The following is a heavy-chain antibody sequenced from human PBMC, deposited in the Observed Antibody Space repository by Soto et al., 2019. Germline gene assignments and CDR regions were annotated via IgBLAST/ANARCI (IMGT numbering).Heavy chain of an antibody. CDR1: GFSLSTSGVG. J-gene: IGHJ1*01. CDR3: AHNQRYSSSWYGAILAGYFQP. Sequence: SGPTLVSPTQTLTLTCTFSGFSLSTSGVGVGWIRQPPGKALEWLALIYWNDDKRYSPSLKSRLTITKDTSKNQVVLTMTNMDPGDTATYYCAHNQRYSSSWYGAILAGYFQPWGQGTPVPVSS. D-gene: IGHD6-13*01. CDR2: IYWNDDK. V-gene: IGHV2-5*01.